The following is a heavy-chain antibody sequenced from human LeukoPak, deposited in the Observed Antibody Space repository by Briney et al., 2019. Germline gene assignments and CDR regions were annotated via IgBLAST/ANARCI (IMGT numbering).Heavy chain of an antibody. CDR3: AREERLGELSLPVNY. D-gene: IGHD3-16*02. V-gene: IGHV1-2*02. J-gene: IGHJ4*02. CDR1: GYTFTGYY. CDR2: INPNSGGT. Sequence: ASVKVSCEASGYTFTGYYMHWVRQAPGQGVEWMGWINPNSGGTNYAQKFQGRVTMTRDTSISTAYMELSRLRSDDTAVYYCAREERLGELSLPVNYWGQGTLVTVSS.